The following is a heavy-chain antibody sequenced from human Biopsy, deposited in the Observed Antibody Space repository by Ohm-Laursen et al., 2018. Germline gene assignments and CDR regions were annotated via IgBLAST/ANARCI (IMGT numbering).Heavy chain of an antibody. CDR2: VNPNSGAT. CDR1: GSTFNDYF. Sequence: GSSVKVSCNASGSTFNDYFIHWVRQSPGQGLEWMGWVNPNSGATNSAENFRDRVTLTRDTSISAVYIELRRLKSDDAAVYYCARDRMADVFGGPTRTDVFDSWGQGTLVTVSS. J-gene: IGHJ4*02. CDR3: ARDRMADVFGGPTRTDVFDS. D-gene: IGHD3-10*01. V-gene: IGHV1-2*02.